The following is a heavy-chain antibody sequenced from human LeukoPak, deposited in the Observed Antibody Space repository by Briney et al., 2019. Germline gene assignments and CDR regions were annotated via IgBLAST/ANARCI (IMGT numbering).Heavy chain of an antibody. CDR2: ISSGGST. V-gene: IGHV3-66*01. CDR3: ARDWGNWHYDY. CDR1: GLTVSSNY. D-gene: IGHD1-7*01. Sequence: GGSPRLSCAASGLTVSSNYMSWVRQAPGKGLEWVSLISSGGSTYYADSVRGRFTISRDNSKDTLYLQMNSLRAEDTAVYYCARDWGNWHYDYWGQGTLVTVSS. J-gene: IGHJ4*02.